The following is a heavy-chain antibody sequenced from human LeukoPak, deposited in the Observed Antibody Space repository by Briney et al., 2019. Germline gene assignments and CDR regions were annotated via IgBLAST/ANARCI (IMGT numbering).Heavy chain of an antibody. CDR1: GFTFSSYA. CDR3: ARDGAIVVATTQRYFDY. D-gene: IGHD1-26*01. V-gene: IGHV3-30-3*01. CDR2: ISYDGSNK. J-gene: IGHJ4*02. Sequence: PGRSLRLPCAASGFTFSSYAMHWVRQAPGKGLEGVAVISYDGSNKHYADSVTGRFTISRDNSKNTLYLQMNSLRAEDTAVYYCARDGAIVVATTQRYFDYWGQGTLVTVSS.